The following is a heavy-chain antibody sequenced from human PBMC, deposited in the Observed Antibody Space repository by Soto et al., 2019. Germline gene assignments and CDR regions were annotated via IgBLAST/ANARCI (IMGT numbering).Heavy chain of an antibody. CDR1: GFTFSSYA. Sequence: QVQLVESGGGVVQPGRSLRLSCAASGFTFSSYAMHWVRQAPGKGLEWVAVISYDGSNKYYADSVKGRFTISRDNSKNTLYLQMNSLRAEDTAVYYCARGWASSGYYYFRDFDYWGQGTLVTVSS. V-gene: IGHV3-30-3*01. CDR3: ARGWASSGYYYFRDFDY. D-gene: IGHD3-22*01. J-gene: IGHJ4*02. CDR2: ISYDGSNK.